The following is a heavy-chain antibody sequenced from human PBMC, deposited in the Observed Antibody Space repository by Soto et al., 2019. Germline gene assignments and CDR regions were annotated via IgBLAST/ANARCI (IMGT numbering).Heavy chain of an antibody. D-gene: IGHD3-10*01. CDR2: IDPSDSYT. CDR1: GYSFTSYW. Sequence: GESLKISCKGSGYSFTSYWISWVRQMPGKGLEWMGRIDPSDSYTNYSPSFQGHVTISADKSISTAYLQWSSLKASDTAMYYCARRAMVRGVTRSFWFDPWGQGTLVTVSS. J-gene: IGHJ5*02. CDR3: ARRAMVRGVTRSFWFDP. V-gene: IGHV5-10-1*01.